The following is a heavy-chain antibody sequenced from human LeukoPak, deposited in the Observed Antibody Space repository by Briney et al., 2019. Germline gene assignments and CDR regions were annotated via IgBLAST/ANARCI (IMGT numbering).Heavy chain of an antibody. J-gene: IGHJ4*02. V-gene: IGHV3-30*02. D-gene: IGHD5-24*01. CDR2: IRYDGSNK. Sequence: GGSLRLSCAASGFTFSSYGMHWVRQAPGKGLEWVAFIRYDGSNKYYADSVKGRFTIPRDNAKNSLYLQMNSLRAEDTAVYYCARDGYNTWVYWGQGTLVTVSS. CDR3: ARDGYNTWVY. CDR1: GFTFSSYG.